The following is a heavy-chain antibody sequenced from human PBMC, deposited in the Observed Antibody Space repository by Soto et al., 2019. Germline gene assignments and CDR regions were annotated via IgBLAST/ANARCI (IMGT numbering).Heavy chain of an antibody. CDR3: ARASQLLYYYGSGSYSLFDY. J-gene: IGHJ4*02. Sequence: SETLSLTCTVSGGSISSGDYYWSWIRQPPGKGLEWIGYIYYSGSTYYNPSLKSRVTISVDTSKNQFSLKLSSVTAADTAVYYCARASQLLYYYGSGSYSLFDYWGQGTLVTVSS. CDR1: GGSISSGDYY. V-gene: IGHV4-30-4*01. D-gene: IGHD3-10*01. CDR2: IYYSGST.